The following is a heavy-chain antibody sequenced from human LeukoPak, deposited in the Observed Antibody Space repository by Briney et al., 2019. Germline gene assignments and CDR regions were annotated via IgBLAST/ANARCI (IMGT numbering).Heavy chain of an antibody. CDR1: GFTFNTYS. D-gene: IGHD2-2*02. CDR3: ARTTLGYCSSSSCCTDY. Sequence: NPGRSLRLSCAASGFTFNTYSMNWIRQPPGKGLEWIGEINHSGSTNYNPSLKSRVTISVDTSKNQFSLKLSSVTAADTAVYYCARTTLGYCSSSSCCTDYWGQGTLVTVSS. V-gene: IGHV4-34*01. CDR2: INHSGST. J-gene: IGHJ4*02.